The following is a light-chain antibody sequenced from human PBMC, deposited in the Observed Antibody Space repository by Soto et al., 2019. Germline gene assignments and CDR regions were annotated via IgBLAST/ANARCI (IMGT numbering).Light chain of an antibody. CDR3: QQYTNLPRT. V-gene: IGKV3-20*01. CDR2: RVS. J-gene: IGKJ1*01. CDR1: QSINNNF. Sequence: EVVLTQSPDTLSLSPGETATLSCRASQSINNNFLAWYQQRPGQAPRLLIFRVSTRASGIPDRFRGRGSGTDFTLTITRLEPEDFALYYCQQYTNLPRTFGQGTKVEIK.